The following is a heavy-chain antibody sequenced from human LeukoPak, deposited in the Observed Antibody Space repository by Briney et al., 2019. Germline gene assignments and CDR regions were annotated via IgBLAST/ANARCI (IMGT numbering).Heavy chain of an antibody. V-gene: IGHV3-53*01. D-gene: IGHD1-1*01. CDR2: IYSGGST. J-gene: IGHJ4*02. CDR1: GFIVSSNY. CDR3: ARGNWNDAQGFDY. Sequence: GGSLRLSCAASGFIVSSNYMSWVRQAPGKGLEWVSVIYSGGSTYYADSVKGRFTISRDNSKNTLYLQMNSLRAEDTAVYYCARGNWNDAQGFDYWGQGTLVTVSS.